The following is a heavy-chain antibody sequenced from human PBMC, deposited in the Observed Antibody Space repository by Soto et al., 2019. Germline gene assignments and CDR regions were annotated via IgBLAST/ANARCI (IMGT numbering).Heavy chain of an antibody. D-gene: IGHD5-18*01. CDR3: ARLYVDTAMVSNWFDP. Sequence: SETLSLTCAVSGGSISSSNWWSWVRQPPGKGLEWIGEIYHSGSTNYNPSLKSRVTISVDKSKNQFSLKLSSVTAADTAVYYCARLYVDTAMVSNWFDPWGQGTLVTVSS. V-gene: IGHV4-4*02. CDR1: GGSISSSNW. CDR2: IYHSGST. J-gene: IGHJ5*02.